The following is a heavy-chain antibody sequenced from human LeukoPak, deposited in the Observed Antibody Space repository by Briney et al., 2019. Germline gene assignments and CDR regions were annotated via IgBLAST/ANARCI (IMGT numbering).Heavy chain of an antibody. J-gene: IGHJ4*02. CDR1: GFTSGIYA. CDR3: AVTPSDSPYYFDY. D-gene: IGHD5-18*01. CDR2: VIGGGGST. Sequence: GRSLRPSRAPSGFTSGIYAISWVRQPPGKGLEWVSAVIGGGGSTNYEAAVKGRFTTSRDNTKNTLYLQMNSLRAEDTAVYYCAVTPSDSPYYFDYWGQGTLVTVSS. V-gene: IGHV3-23*01.